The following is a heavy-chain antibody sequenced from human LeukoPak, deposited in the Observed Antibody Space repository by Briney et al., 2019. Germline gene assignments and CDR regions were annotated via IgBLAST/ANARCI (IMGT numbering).Heavy chain of an antibody. CDR1: GGSFSRFY. Sequence: SETLSLTCAVYGGSFSRFYWSWIRQSPGKGLEWIAEIDHRGDTNYNPSVKSRVTVSVDTSRNQFSLKVRSLSAADTAVYYCARGATISETGYFDFWGQGTLVTVSS. J-gene: IGHJ4*03. CDR2: IDHRGDT. D-gene: IGHD5-24*01. V-gene: IGHV4-34*01. CDR3: ARGATISETGYFDF.